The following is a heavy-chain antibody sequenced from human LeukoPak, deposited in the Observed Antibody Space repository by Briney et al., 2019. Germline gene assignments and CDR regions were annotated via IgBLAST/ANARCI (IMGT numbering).Heavy chain of an antibody. V-gene: IGHV3-23*01. D-gene: IGHD6-19*01. CDR1: GFAFSSYA. CDR2: ISGSGGST. J-gene: IGHJ4*02. CDR3: AKARLVRLRPFDY. Sequence: QPGGSLRLSCAASGFAFSSYAMSWVRQAPGKGLEWVSAISGSGGSTYYADSVKGRFTISRDNSKNTLYLQMNSLRAEDTAVYYCAKARLVRLRPFDYWGQGTLVTVSS.